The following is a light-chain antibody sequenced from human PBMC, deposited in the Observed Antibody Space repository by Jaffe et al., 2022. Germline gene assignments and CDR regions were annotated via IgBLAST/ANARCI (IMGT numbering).Light chain of an antibody. Sequence: DVVMTQSPLSLPVTLGQPASISCRSSQSLVHSDGNTYLNWFQQRPGQSPRRLIYKVSNRDSGVPDRFSGSGSGTDFTLKISRVEAEDVGVYYCMQGTHWPPSPFTFGPGTKVDIK. CDR1: QSLVHSDGNTY. J-gene: IGKJ3*01. CDR3: MQGTHWPPSPFT. CDR2: KVS. V-gene: IGKV2-30*02.